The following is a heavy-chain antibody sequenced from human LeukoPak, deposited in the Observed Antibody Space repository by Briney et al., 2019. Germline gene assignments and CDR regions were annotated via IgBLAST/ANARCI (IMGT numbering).Heavy chain of an antibody. J-gene: IGHJ5*02. CDR2: INGSGGST. CDR1: GFTFSISA. D-gene: IGHD3-10*01. V-gene: IGHV3-23*01. CDR3: AREGYYGSGSYYRAYYNWFDP. Sequence: PGGSLRLSCAASGFTFSISAMSWVRQAPGKGLEWVSDINGSGGSTYYADSVKGRFTISRDNSKNTLYLQMNSLRAEDTAVYYCAREGYYGSGSYYRAYYNWFDPWGQGTLVTVSS.